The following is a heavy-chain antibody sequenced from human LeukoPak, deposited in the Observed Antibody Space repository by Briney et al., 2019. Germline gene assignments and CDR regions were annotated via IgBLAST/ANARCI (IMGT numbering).Heavy chain of an antibody. CDR2: ISYDGSNK. CDR1: GFTFSSYA. Sequence: GGSLRLSCAASGFTFSSYAMHWVRQAPGKGLERVAVISYDGSNKYYADSVKGRFTISRDNSKNTLYLQMNSLRVEDMAVYYCAKANYYGAGTYYTIDNWGQGTLVTVSS. D-gene: IGHD3-10*01. V-gene: IGHV3-30*04. CDR3: AKANYYGAGTYYTIDN. J-gene: IGHJ4*02.